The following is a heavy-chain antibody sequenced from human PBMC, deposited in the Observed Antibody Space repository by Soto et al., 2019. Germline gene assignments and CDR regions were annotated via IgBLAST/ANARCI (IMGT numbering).Heavy chain of an antibody. CDR3: AHSFHYDILTGYPTVFDY. J-gene: IGHJ4*02. D-gene: IGHD3-9*01. Sequence: QITLKESGPTLVKPTQTLTLTCTFSGFSLSTSGVGVGWIRQPPGKALEWLALIYWDDDKRYSPSLKSRLTITKDTSKNQVVLTMTNMDTVDTATYYCAHSFHYDILTGYPTVFDYWGQGTLVTVSS. CDR2: IYWDDDK. CDR1: GFSLSTSGVG. V-gene: IGHV2-5*02.